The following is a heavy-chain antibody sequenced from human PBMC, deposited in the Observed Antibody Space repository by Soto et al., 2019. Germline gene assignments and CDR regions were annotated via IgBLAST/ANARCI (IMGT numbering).Heavy chain of an antibody. J-gene: IGHJ4*02. CDR3: ARDPVGITGKTTYFDY. V-gene: IGHV3-33*01. CDR2: IWYDGSNK. CDR1: GFTFSSYG. D-gene: IGHD1-20*01. Sequence: QVQLVESGGGVVQPGRSLRLSCAASGFTFSSYGMHWVRQAPGKGLEWVAVIWYDGSNKYYADSVKGRFTISRDNSKNTLYLQMNSLRAEDTAVYYSARDPVGITGKTTYFDYWGQGTLVTVSS.